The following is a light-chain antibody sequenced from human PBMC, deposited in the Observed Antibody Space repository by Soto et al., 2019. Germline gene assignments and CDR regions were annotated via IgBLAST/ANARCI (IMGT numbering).Light chain of an antibody. CDR1: HSVRSN. CDR3: QQYNDWPPLT. CDR2: AAS. J-gene: IGKJ4*01. V-gene: IGKV3-15*01. Sequence: ETVMTQSPVTLSLSPGDRATLSCRASHSVRSNLAWYQQKPGQPPRLLIYAASTRATGIPGRFSGSGSGTEFTPTISSLQYEDSAVYYCQQYNDWPPLTFGGGTKVEIK.